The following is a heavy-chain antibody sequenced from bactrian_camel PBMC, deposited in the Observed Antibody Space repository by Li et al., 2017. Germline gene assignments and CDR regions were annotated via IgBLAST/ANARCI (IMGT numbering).Heavy chain of an antibody. V-gene: IGHV3S31*01. D-gene: IGHD3*01. Sequence: VQLVESGGGSVQSGGSLRLSCAVSGFTFRSYALSWVRQAPGKGLEWVTTIESDGDSTYYTDSVKGRFTISRDNAKNTLYLQMNSLKTEDSAVYYCAPDPHGSAYWGRGTQVTVS. CDR1: GFTFRSYA. CDR2: IESDGDST. J-gene: IGHJ4*01. CDR3: APDPHGSAY.